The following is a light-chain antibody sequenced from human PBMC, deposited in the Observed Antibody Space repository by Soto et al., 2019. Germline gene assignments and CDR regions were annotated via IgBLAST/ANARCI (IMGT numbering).Light chain of an antibody. J-gene: IGKJ4*01. CDR1: QGIGSN. CDR3: QQLNNNPLT. Sequence: DIQLTQSPSFLSASVGDRVTITCRASQGIGSNLAWYQQKPGKVPTLLIYAASTLQSGVPSRFSGSGSGTELTLTITSLQPEDFATYYCQQLNNNPLTFGGGTKVEIK. CDR2: AAS. V-gene: IGKV1-9*01.